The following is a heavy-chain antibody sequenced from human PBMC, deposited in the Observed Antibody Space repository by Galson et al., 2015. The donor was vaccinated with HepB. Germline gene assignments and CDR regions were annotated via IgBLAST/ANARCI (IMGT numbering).Heavy chain of an antibody. D-gene: IGHD5-12*01. V-gene: IGHV3-11*01. CDR3: AREGWLRAGYFDD. J-gene: IGHJ4*02. CDR2: ISNSGNTI. CDR1: GFIFSDYY. Sequence: SLRLSCAASGFIFSDYYMSWIRQAPGKGLEWISYISNSGNTIYYADSVKGRFTISRDNARNSLYLQMKSLRADDTAVYYCAREGWLRAGYFDDWGRGTRVTVSS.